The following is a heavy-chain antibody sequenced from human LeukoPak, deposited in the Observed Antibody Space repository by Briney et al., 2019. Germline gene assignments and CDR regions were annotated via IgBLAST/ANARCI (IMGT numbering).Heavy chain of an antibody. CDR1: GFTFRNYG. D-gene: IGHD3-22*01. J-gene: IGHJ6*02. CDR3: ARGGADYFYDSSGYYDLYGLDV. Sequence: PGGSLRRSGTASGFTFRNYGIHWVRQAPGKGLEWVTVISYDDSNRDYADSVKGRFTISRDNSKNTLYLQMNSLRAEDTAVYYCARGGADYFYDSSGYYDLYGLDVWGQGTTVTVSS. CDR2: ISYDDSNR. V-gene: IGHV3-30*03.